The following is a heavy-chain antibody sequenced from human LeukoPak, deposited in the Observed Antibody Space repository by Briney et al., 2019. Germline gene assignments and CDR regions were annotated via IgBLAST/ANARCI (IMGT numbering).Heavy chain of an antibody. V-gene: IGHV3-66*01. Sequence: GGSLRLSCAASGFTVSSNYMSWVRQAPGKGLEWGSVIYSGGSTYYADSVKGRFTISRDNSKNTLYLQMNSLRAEDTAVYYCARDRDYGDYVFASWGQGTLVTVSS. CDR1: GFTVSSNY. D-gene: IGHD4-17*01. CDR2: IYSGGST. J-gene: IGHJ4*02. CDR3: ARDRDYGDYVFAS.